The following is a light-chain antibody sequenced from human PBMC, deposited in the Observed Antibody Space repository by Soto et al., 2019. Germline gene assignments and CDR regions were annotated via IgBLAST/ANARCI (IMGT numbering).Light chain of an antibody. J-gene: IGLJ2*01. V-gene: IGLV4-69*01. CDR1: SGHSTYA. Sequence: QSVLTQSPSASASLGASVKLTCALSSGHSTYAIVWHQQQPEKGPRYLMKLHGDGSHTKGDGIPDRFSGSSSGAERSLSISSLQSEDESYYDCQPWDTGNVIFGGGTKLTVL. CDR2: LHGDGSH. CDR3: QPWDTGNVI.